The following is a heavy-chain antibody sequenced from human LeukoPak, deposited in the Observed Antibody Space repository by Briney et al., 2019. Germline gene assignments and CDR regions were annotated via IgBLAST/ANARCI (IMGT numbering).Heavy chain of an antibody. CDR2: ISSSSSTI. V-gene: IGHV3-48*01. D-gene: IGHD3-10*01. J-gene: IGHJ4*02. CDR1: GFTLSGYS. Sequence: GGSLRLSCAASGFTLSGYSMNWVRQAPGKGLEWFSYISSSSSTIHYADSVKGRFTISRDNVKNSLYLQMNSLRGEDTAVYYCARVVGDSGSYLHWGQGTLVTVSS. CDR3: ARVVGDSGSYLH.